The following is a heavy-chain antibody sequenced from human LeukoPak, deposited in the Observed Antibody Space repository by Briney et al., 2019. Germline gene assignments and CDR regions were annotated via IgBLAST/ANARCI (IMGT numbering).Heavy chain of an antibody. CDR3: ASYVLLWNYFDY. J-gene: IGHJ4*02. CDR2: IYSGGST. V-gene: IGHV3-53*01. D-gene: IGHD3-10*01. Sequence: GGSLRLSCAASGFAVSSNYMSWVRQAPGKGLEWVSVIYSGGSTYYADSVKGRFTISRDNSKNTLYLQMNSLRAEDTAVYYCASYVLLWNYFDYWGQGTLVTVSS. CDR1: GFAVSSNY.